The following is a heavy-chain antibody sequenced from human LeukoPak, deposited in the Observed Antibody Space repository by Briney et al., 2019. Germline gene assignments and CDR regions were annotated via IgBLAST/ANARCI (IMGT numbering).Heavy chain of an antibody. CDR2: IKQDGSEK. Sequence: PGRSLRLSCAASGFTFDDYAMHWVRQAPGKGLEWVANIKQDGSEKYYVDSVKGRFTISRDNAKNSLYLQMNSLRAEDTAVYYCARLNRGYCSGGSCYSPYYFDYWGQGTLVTVSS. V-gene: IGHV3-7*01. CDR1: GFTFDDYA. D-gene: IGHD2-15*01. J-gene: IGHJ4*02. CDR3: ARLNRGYCSGGSCYSPYYFDY.